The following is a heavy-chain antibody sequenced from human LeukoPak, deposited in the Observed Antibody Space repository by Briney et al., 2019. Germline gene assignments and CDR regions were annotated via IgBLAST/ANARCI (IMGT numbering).Heavy chain of an antibody. CDR3: ARADYYDYVWGPFDP. D-gene: IGHD3-16*01. V-gene: IGHV4-59*01. Sequence: SETLSLTCTVSGGSLSSYYWSWIRQPPGKGLEWIGYIYYSGSTKYNPSLKSRVIISVDTSKNQFSLKLSSVTAADTVVYYCARADYYDYVWGPFDPWGQGTLVTVSS. CDR1: GGSLSSYY. J-gene: IGHJ5*02. CDR2: IYYSGST.